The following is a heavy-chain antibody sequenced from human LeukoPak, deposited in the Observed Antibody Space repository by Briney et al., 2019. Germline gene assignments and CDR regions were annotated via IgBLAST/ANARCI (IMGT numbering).Heavy chain of an antibody. D-gene: IGHD1-26*01. Sequence: GGSLRLSCAVSGFTFSNYWMSWVRQAPGKGLEWVAHIKQDESERYYVDSVKGRFTISRDNTKNSLYLQMNSLRAEDTAIYYCARDKIVGASKFDYWGQGTLVTVSS. CDR1: GFTFSNYW. CDR2: IKQDESER. V-gene: IGHV3-7*01. J-gene: IGHJ4*02. CDR3: ARDKIVGASKFDY.